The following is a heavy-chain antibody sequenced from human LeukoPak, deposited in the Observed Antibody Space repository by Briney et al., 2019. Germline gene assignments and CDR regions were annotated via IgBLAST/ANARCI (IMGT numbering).Heavy chain of an antibody. V-gene: IGHV1-18*01. CDR1: GYTFTDFG. CDR2: ISAYNGNT. Sequence: ASVKVSCKASGYTFTDFGISWVRQAPGQGLEWMAWISAYNGNTNYVQKFRDRVTMTTDTSTGTAYMELRSLKSDDTALYYCARDLGEDTTMIFFDFWGQGTLVTVSS. D-gene: IGHD5-18*01. CDR3: ARDLGEDTTMIFFDF. J-gene: IGHJ4*02.